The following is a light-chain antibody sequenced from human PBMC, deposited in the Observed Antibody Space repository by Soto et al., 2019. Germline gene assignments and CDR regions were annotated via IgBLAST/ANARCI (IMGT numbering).Light chain of an antibody. CDR1: SSDVGGYNY. CDR3: SSYTSSSTRV. Sequence: LDQPGSGSGSPGQSITISCTRNSSDVGGYNYVSWYQQHPGKAPKLMIYDVSNRPSGVSNRFSGSKSGNTASLTISGLQAEDEADYYCSSYTSSSTRVFGTGTKVTVL. CDR2: DVS. J-gene: IGLJ1*01. V-gene: IGLV2-14*01.